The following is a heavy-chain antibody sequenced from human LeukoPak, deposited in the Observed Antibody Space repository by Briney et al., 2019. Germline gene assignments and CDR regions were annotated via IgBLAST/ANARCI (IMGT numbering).Heavy chain of an antibody. V-gene: IGHV4-39*01. CDR2: IYYSGST. D-gene: IGHD2-2*01. J-gene: IGHJ5*02. Sequence: PSETLSLTCTVSGGSISSSSYYWGWIRQPPGKGLEWIGSIYYSGSTYYNPSLKSRVTISVDTSKNQFSLKLSSVTAADTAVYYCASGMLPGGWFDPWGQGTLVTASS. CDR3: ASGMLPGGWFDP. CDR1: GGSISSSSYY.